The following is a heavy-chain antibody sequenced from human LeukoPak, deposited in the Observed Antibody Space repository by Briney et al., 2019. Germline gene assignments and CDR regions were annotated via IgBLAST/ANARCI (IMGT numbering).Heavy chain of an antibody. V-gene: IGHV3-30*18. D-gene: IGHD3-10*01. Sequence: GGSLRLSCAASGFTFSSHGIHWVRQAPGKGLEWVAVISYDGSNKYYADSVKGRFTISRDHSKSTLYLQMNSLRAEDTAVYYCAKGWFGEPLDYWGQGTLVTVSS. CDR2: ISYDGSNK. CDR1: GFTFSSHG. J-gene: IGHJ4*02. CDR3: AKGWFGEPLDY.